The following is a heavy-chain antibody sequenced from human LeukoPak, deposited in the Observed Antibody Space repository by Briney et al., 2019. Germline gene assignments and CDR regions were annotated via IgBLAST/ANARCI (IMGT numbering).Heavy chain of an antibody. CDR3: ARDFCSTSWYIGDY. CDR2: ISGGGNPV. CDR1: GFTFSSYS. J-gene: IGHJ4*02. V-gene: IGHV3-48*01. Sequence: GGSLRLSCAASGFTFSSYSMNWVRLAPGKGLEWVSYISGGGNPVYYADSVEGRFTVSRDNVKNSLYLQMNSLRADDTAVYYCARDFCSTSWYIGDYWGQGDQVTVSS. D-gene: IGHD6-13*01.